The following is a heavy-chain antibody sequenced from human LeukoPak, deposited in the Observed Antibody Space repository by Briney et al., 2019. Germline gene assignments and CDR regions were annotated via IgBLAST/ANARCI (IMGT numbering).Heavy chain of an antibody. CDR3: ARARYSSSWACDY. V-gene: IGHV4-59*01. Sequence: KSSETLSLTCTVSGGSISSYYWSWIRQPPGKGLEWIGCIYYSGSTNYNPSLKSRVTISVDTSKNQFSLKLSSVTAADTAVYYCARARYSSSWACDYWGQGTLVTVSS. CDR1: GGSISSYY. CDR2: IYYSGST. D-gene: IGHD6-13*01. J-gene: IGHJ4*02.